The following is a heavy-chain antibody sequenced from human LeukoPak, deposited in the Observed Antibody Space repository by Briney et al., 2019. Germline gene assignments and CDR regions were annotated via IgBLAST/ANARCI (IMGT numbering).Heavy chain of an antibody. CDR3: AKEYSRASFADY. CDR2: IYSGGST. Sequence: PGGSLRLSCAASGFTVSSNYMSWVRQAPGKGLEWVSVIYSGGSTYYADSVKGRFTISRHNSKNTLYLQMNSPRGEDTAIYYCAKEYSRASFADYWGQGTLVTVSP. CDR1: GFTVSSNY. J-gene: IGHJ4*02. V-gene: IGHV3-53*01. D-gene: IGHD3-22*01.